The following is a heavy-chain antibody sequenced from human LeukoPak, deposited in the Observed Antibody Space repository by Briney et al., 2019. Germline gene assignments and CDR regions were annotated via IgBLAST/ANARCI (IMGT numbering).Heavy chain of an antibody. V-gene: IGHV3-48*04. J-gene: IGHJ4*02. CDR2: ISSSSTI. Sequence: PGGSLRLSCAASGFTFSSYSMNWVRQAPGKGLEWVSYISSSSTIYYADSVKGRFTISRDNAKNSLYLQMNSLRAEDTAVYYCARGGWLRFFDYWGQGTLVTVSS. CDR1: GFTFSSYS. CDR3: ARGGWLRFFDY. D-gene: IGHD5-12*01.